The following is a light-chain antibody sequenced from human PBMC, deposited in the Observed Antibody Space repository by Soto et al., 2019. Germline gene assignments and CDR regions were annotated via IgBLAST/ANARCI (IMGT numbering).Light chain of an antibody. V-gene: IGKV3-20*01. CDR1: QSVSNNY. J-gene: IGKJ1*01. Sequence: EIVLTQSPATLSLSPGEIATLSCRASQSVSNNYLAWYQQKPGQAPRLLIYGASNRATGIPDRFSGSGSGTDFTLTISRLEPEDFAVYFCQQYGSSPTTFGQGTKVDIK. CDR2: GAS. CDR3: QQYGSSPTT.